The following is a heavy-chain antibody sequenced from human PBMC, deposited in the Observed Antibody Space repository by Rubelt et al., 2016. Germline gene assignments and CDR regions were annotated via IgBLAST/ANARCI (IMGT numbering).Heavy chain of an antibody. CDR2: IYTSGST. V-gene: IGHV4-31*02. Sequence: IYTSGSTYYNPSLKSRVTISVDTSKNQFSLKLSSVTAADTAVYYCARGGWAVAHTVKRHTSVRHDYWGQGTLVTVSS. D-gene: IGHD4-17*01. J-gene: IGHJ4*02. CDR3: ARGGWAVAHTVKRHTSVRHDY.